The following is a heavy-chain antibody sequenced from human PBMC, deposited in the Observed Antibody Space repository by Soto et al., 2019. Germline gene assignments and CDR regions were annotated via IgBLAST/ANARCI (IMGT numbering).Heavy chain of an antibody. V-gene: IGHV4-34*01. D-gene: IGHD3-3*01. Sequence: QVQLHQWGAGLLKPSETLSLTCGVYNGSFMGYYWTWVRQPPGKGLEWIGEMNHFGSPNYNPSLKSRVAISIDTSKNQFSLSLRSLTAADTAVYYCASLNGGRFLDKGDYWGQGILVTVSS. CDR2: MNHFGSP. CDR1: NGSFMGYY. CDR3: ASLNGGRFLDKGDY. J-gene: IGHJ4*02.